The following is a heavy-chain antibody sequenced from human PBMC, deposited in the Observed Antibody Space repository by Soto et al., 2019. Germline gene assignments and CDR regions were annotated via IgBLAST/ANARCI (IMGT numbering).Heavy chain of an antibody. CDR1: GFTFSSYG. CDR3: ARDGVYDILTGYPLDY. CDR2: IWYDGSNK. V-gene: IGHV3-33*01. D-gene: IGHD3-9*01. Sequence: GGSLRLSCAASGFTFSSYGMHWVRQAPGKGLEWVAVIWYDGSNKYYADSVKGRFTISRDNSKNTLYLQMNSLRAEDTAVYYCARDGVYDILTGYPLDYWGQGTLVTVSS. J-gene: IGHJ4*02.